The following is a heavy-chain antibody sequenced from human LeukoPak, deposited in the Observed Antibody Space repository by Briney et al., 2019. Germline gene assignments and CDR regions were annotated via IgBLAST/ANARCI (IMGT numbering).Heavy chain of an antibody. CDR1: GFTFSDYY. V-gene: IGHV3-11*05. CDR3: ARDQNYFDY. J-gene: IGHJ4*02. CDR2: ISSSSSYT. Sequence: PGGSLRLSCAASGFTFSDYYMSWIRQAPGKGLEWVSYISSSSSYTNYADSVKGRFTISRDNAKNSLYPQMNSLRAEDTAVYYCARDQNYFDYWGQGTLVTVSS.